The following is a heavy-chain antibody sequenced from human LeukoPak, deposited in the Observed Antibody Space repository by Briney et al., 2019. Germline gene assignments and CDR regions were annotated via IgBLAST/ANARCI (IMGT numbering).Heavy chain of an antibody. CDR1: GFTFSSYA. D-gene: IGHD3-10*01. CDR3: AKTDRITMVRGVTDY. J-gene: IGHJ4*02. CDR2: ISGSGGST. Sequence: GGPLRLSCAASGFTFSSYAMSWVRQAPGKGLEWVSAISGSGGSTYYADSVKGRFTISRDNSKNTLYLQMNSLRAEDTAVYYCAKTDRITMVRGVTDYWGQGTLVTVSS. V-gene: IGHV3-23*01.